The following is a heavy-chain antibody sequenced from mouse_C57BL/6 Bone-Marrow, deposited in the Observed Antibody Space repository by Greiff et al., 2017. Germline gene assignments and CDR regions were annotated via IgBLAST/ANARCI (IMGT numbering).Heavy chain of an antibody. CDR3: ARDNYGYDEGYWYFDV. V-gene: IGHV5-4*01. J-gene: IGHJ1*03. D-gene: IGHD2-14*01. Sequence: EVKVVESGGGLVKPGGSLTLSCAVSGFTFSSYALSWVRQTPEKRLAWVATISDGGSYTYYPDNVKGRFTISRDNAKNHLYLQMSHLKSEDTAMYYCARDNYGYDEGYWYFDVWGTGTTVTVSS. CDR1: GFTFSSYA. CDR2: ISDGGSYT.